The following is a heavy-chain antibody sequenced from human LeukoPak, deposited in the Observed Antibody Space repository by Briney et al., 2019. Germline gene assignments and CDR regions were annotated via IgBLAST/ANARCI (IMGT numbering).Heavy chain of an antibody. CDR2: IYYSGST. V-gene: IGHV4-59*01. CDR1: GGSISSYY. D-gene: IGHD2-2*01. CDR3: AREGAPATESWSDP. Sequence: SETLSLTCTISGGSISSYYWSWIRQPPGKGLEWIGYIYYSGSTNYNPSLKSRITISVDTSKNQFSLRLSSVTAADTAVYYCAREGAPATESWSDPWGQGTLVTVSS. J-gene: IGHJ5*02.